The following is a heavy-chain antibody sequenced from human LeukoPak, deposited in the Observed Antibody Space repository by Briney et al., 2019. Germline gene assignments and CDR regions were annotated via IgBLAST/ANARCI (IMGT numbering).Heavy chain of an antibody. J-gene: IGHJ3*02. CDR1: GGSISSSSYY. V-gene: IGHV4-39*01. D-gene: IGHD3-3*01. CDR3: ARLSRHYDFWSGYSNDAFDI. CDR2: IYYSGST. Sequence: SETLSLTYTVSGGSISSSSYYWGWIRQPPGKGLEWIGSIYYSGSTYYNPSLKSRVTISVDTSKNQFSLKLSSVTAADTAVYYCARLSRHYDFWSGYSNDAFDIWGQGTMVTVSS.